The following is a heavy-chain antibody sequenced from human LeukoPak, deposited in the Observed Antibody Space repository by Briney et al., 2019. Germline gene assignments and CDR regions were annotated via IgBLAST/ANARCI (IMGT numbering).Heavy chain of an antibody. Sequence: GGSLRLSCAASGFTFSTYAMTWVRQAPGKGLESVSSIDGSGGSTYYADSVKGRFPISRDNSKNALFLQMSSLRAEDTAVYYCAKDSLTWGGNWCDPWGQGTLVTVSS. V-gene: IGHV3-23*01. CDR3: AKDSLTWGGNWCDP. D-gene: IGHD7-27*01. CDR2: IDGSGGST. J-gene: IGHJ5*02. CDR1: GFTFSTYA.